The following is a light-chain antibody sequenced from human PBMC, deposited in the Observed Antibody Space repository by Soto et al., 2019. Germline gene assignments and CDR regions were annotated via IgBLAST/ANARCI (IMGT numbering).Light chain of an antibody. CDR2: DVS. Sequence: QSALTQPASVSGSPGQSITISCTGTSSDVGGYNYVSWYQQQPGKAPKLMIYDVSNPPSGVSNRFSGSKSGNTASLTISGLHAEDEADYYCSSYASSSTVVFGGGTKLTVL. CDR1: SSDVGGYNY. CDR3: SSYASSSTVV. V-gene: IGLV2-14*01. J-gene: IGLJ2*01.